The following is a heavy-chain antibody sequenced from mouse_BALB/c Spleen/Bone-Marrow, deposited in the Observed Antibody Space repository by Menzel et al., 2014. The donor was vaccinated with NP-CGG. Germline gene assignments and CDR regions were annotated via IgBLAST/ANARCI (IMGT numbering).Heavy chain of an antibody. D-gene: IGHD2-14*01. Sequence: EVHLVESGPELVKPGASVKMSCKASGYTFTSYVMHWVKQKPGQGLEWIGYINPYNDGTKYNEKFKGKATLTSDKSSSTAYMELGSLTSEDSAVYYCARRGYDEGYYAMDYWGQGTSVTVSS. CDR3: ARRGYDEGYYAMDY. J-gene: IGHJ4*01. V-gene: IGHV1-14*01. CDR2: INPYNDGT. CDR1: GYTFTSYV.